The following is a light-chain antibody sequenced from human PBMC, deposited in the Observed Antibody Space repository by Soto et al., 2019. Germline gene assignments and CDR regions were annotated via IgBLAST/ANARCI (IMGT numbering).Light chain of an antibody. CDR2: DAP. CDR1: QDISTY. Sequence: DIQMTQSPSSLSASVGDRVTITCQASQDISTYLNWYQQKPGKAPKLLIYDAPNLETGVPSRFSGSGSGTDFTFTISSLQPEDIATYYCQQYDNLPITFGQGTRLEIK. CDR3: QQYDNLPIT. J-gene: IGKJ5*01. V-gene: IGKV1-33*01.